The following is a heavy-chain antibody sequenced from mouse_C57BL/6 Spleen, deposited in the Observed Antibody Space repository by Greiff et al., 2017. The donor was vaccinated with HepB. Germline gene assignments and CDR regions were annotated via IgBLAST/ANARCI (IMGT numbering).Heavy chain of an antibody. D-gene: IGHD1-1*01. Sequence: VKLMESGPGLVAPSQSLSITCTVSGFSLTSYGVDWVRQPPGKGLEWLGVIWGGGSTNYNSALMSRLSISKDNSKSQVFLKMNSLQTDDTAMYYCAKQGFGGSSYAYWYFDVWGTGTTVTVSS. V-gene: IGHV2-9*01. CDR3: AKQGFGGSSYAYWYFDV. CDR2: IWGGGST. CDR1: GFSLTSYG. J-gene: IGHJ1*03.